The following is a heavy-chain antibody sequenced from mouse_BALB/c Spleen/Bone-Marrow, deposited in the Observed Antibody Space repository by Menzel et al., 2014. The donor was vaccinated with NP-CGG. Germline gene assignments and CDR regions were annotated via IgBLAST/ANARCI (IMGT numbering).Heavy chain of an antibody. V-gene: IGHV1-5*01. Sequence: EVQLQQSGTVLARPGASVKMSCKAPGYTFTSYWMHWVKQRPGQGLEWIGAIYPGNSDTSYNQKFKGKAKLSAVTSTSTAYMDLSSLTNEDSAVYYCTRGITTVVATRAMDYWGQGTSVTVSS. CDR1: GYTFTSYW. CDR2: IYPGNSDT. J-gene: IGHJ4*01. D-gene: IGHD1-1*01. CDR3: TRGITTVVATRAMDY.